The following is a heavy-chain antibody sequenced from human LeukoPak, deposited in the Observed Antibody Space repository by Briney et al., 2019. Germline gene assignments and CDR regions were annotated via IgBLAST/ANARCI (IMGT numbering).Heavy chain of an antibody. CDR2: IKSKTDGGTT. CDR3: ASHSSSWYYYYYGMDV. V-gene: IGHV3-15*07. Sequence: GGSLRLSCAASGFTFSNAWMNWVRQAPGKGLEWVGRIKSKTDGGTTDYAAPVKGRFTISRDDSKNTLYLQMNSLKTEDTAVYYCASHSSSWYYYYYGMDVWGQGTTVTVSS. J-gene: IGHJ6*02. D-gene: IGHD6-13*01. CDR1: GFTFSNAW.